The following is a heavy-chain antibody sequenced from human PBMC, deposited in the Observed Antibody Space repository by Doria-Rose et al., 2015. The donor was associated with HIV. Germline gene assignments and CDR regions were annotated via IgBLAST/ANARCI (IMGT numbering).Heavy chain of an antibody. V-gene: IGHV2-26*01. Sequence: QVQLVQSGPVLVKPTETLTLTCTVSGVSLSSPGMGVSWIRQPPGKALEWLANIFSDDERSYKTFLKSRLTISRGTSKSQVVLTMTDMDPVDTATYYCARIKSSRWYHKYYFDFWGQGILVIVSA. J-gene: IGHJ4*02. D-gene: IGHD6-13*01. CDR2: IFSDDER. CDR1: GVSLSSPGMG. CDR3: ARIKSSRWYHKYYFDF.